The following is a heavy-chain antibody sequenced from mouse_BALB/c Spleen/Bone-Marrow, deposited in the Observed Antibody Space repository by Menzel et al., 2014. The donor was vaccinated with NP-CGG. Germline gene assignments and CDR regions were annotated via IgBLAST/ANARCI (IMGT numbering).Heavy chain of an antibody. V-gene: IGHV14-3*02. D-gene: IGHD3-1*01. CDR2: IDPANGNT. Sequence: EVQLQESGAELVKPGASVKLSCTASGSTLKTPMHWVKQRPEQGLEWIGRIDPANGNTKYDPKFQGKATITADTSSNTAYLQLSSLTSEDTAVYYCARFGVDYWGQGTTLTVSS. CDR3: ARFGVDY. J-gene: IGHJ2*01. CDR1: GSTLKTP.